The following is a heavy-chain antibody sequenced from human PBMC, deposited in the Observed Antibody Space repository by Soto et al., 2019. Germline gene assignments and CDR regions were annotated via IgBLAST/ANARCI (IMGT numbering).Heavy chain of an antibody. J-gene: IGHJ4*02. CDR1: GGTFSRYT. Sequence: ASVKVSCKACGGTFSRYTISWVRQAPGEGLEGMGGISPMFCTANYAQKFQGRVTIAADESKSTAYMELSSLRSEDTAVYYCARQFDYESSGYYYAYWGQGTVVTVSS. CDR3: ARQFDYESSGYYYAY. V-gene: IGHV1-69*13. D-gene: IGHD3-22*01. CDR2: ISPMFCTA.